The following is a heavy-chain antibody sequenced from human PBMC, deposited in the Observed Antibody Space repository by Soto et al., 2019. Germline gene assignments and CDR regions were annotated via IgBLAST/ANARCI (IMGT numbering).Heavy chain of an antibody. D-gene: IGHD3-3*01. Sequence: ASVKVSCKASGYTFTSYGISWVRQAPGQGLEWMGWISAYNGNTSYAQKLQGRVTMTTDTSTSTAYMELRSLRSDDTAVYYCAREVAIFGVVTTFDPWGQGTLVTLSA. V-gene: IGHV1-18*01. CDR3: AREVAIFGVVTTFDP. J-gene: IGHJ5*02. CDR1: GYTFTSYG. CDR2: ISAYNGNT.